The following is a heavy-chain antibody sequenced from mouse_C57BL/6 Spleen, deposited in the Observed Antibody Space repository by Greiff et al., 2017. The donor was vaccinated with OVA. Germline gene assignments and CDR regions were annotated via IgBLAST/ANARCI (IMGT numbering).Heavy chain of an antibody. Sequence: QVQLQQSGAELVRPGASVTLSCKASGYTFTDYEMHWVKQTPVHGLEWIGAIDPETGGTAYNQKFKGKAILTADKSSSTAYMELRILTSEDSAVYYCTRMERYAMDYWGQGTSVTVSS. CDR1: GYTFTDYE. CDR3: TRMERYAMDY. J-gene: IGHJ4*01. CDR2: IDPETGGT. V-gene: IGHV1-15*01.